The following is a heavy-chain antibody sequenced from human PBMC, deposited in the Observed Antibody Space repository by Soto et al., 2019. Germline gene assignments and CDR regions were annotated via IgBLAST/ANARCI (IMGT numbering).Heavy chain of an antibody. Sequence: QVQLVESGGGVVQPGRSLRLSCAASGFTFSSYGMHWVRQAPGKALEWVAVISYDGSNKYYADSVKGRFTISRYNSKNTLYLQMNSLRSEDTGLYYWARSPYSVSYLAYFDYWGQGTRVTVSS. CDR2: ISYDGSNK. D-gene: IGHD1-26*01. V-gene: IGHV3-30*03. CDR3: ARSPYSVSYLAYFDY. J-gene: IGHJ4*02. CDR1: GFTFSSYG.